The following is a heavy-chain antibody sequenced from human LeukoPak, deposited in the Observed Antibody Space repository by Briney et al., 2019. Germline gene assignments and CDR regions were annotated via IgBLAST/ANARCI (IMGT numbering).Heavy chain of an antibody. CDR2: IYYSGST. V-gene: IGHV4-39*07. J-gene: IGHJ5*02. CDR3: ARFWGGHAP. Sequence: SETLSLTCTVSGGSISSSSYYWGWIRQPPGKGLEWIGSIYYSGSTYYNPSLKSRVTISVDTSKNQFSLKLSSVTAADTAVYYCARFWGGHAPWGQGTLVTVSS. CDR1: GGSISSSSYY. D-gene: IGHD3-16*01.